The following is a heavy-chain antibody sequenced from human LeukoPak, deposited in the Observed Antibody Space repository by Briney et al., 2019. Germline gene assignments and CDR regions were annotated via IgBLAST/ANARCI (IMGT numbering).Heavy chain of an antibody. V-gene: IGHV3-23*01. CDR2: INSYGTNT. Sequence: GGSLRLSCAASGFTFSAYAMTWVRQAPGKGLEWVSAINSYGTNTYDAASVTGRFTISRDNSNNTLFLQMNRLRAEDTAVYYCAKRISGRYSSGWYFDDWGRGTLVTVSS. J-gene: IGHJ4*02. D-gene: IGHD6-19*01. CDR3: AKRISGRYSSGWYFDD. CDR1: GFTFSAYA.